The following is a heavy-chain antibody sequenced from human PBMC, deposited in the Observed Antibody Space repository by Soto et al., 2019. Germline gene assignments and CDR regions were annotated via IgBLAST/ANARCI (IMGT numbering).Heavy chain of an antibody. CDR1: GFSFGRYG. J-gene: IGHJ4*02. D-gene: IGHD2-8*01. V-gene: IGHV3-30*18. CDR3: AKVYVRPLEY. CDR2: ISYDGTNK. Sequence: QVKLVVSGGGVVQPGRSLRLSCAASGFSFGRYGMHWVRQAPGKGLEWVTVISYDGTNKYYADTVKGRFTISRDNSKNMLYMKMNSLTAEDTVVYYCAKVYVRPLEYWGQGTVVTVSS.